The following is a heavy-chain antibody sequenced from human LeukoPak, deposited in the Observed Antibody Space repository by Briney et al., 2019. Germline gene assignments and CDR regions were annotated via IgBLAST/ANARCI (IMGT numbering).Heavy chain of an antibody. CDR2: INHGGST. J-gene: IGHJ4*02. CDR1: GGSFRDYY. V-gene: IGHV4-34*01. CDR3: ARQYRLVRGLIINYPFDL. D-gene: IGHD3-10*01. Sequence: PSETLSLTCGVYGGSFRDYYWTWIRQTPGKGLEWIGEINHGGSTNYNPSLKSRVTISIDTSKTQFSLKLSPVTAADTAVYYCARQYRLVRGLIINYPFDLWGQGTLVTVSS.